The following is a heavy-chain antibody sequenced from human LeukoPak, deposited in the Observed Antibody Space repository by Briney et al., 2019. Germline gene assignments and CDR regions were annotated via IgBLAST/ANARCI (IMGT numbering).Heavy chain of an antibody. CDR1: GGSFSGHY. Sequence: SETLSLTCAVYGGSFSGHYWSWIRQPPGKGLEWIGEINHSGSTNYNPSLKSRVTISVDTSKNQFSLKLSSVTAADTAVYYCARGLRRYCDFWSGFNWFDPWGQGTLVTVSS. V-gene: IGHV4-34*01. J-gene: IGHJ5*02. CDR3: ARGLRRYCDFWSGFNWFDP. D-gene: IGHD3-3*01. CDR2: INHSGST.